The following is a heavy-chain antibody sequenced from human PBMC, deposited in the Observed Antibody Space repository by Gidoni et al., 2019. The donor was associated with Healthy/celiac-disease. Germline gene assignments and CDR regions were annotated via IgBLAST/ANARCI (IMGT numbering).Heavy chain of an antibody. Sequence: EVQLVESGGVLVQPGRSLRLSCTASGFTFGDSAMSWFRQAPGKGLEWVGFIRSKAYGGTTEYAASVKGRFTISRDDSKSIAYLQMNSLKTEDTAVYYCTRPGYTDYDILTGRGYYFDYWGQGTLVTVSS. V-gene: IGHV3-49*03. CDR1: GFTFGDSA. J-gene: IGHJ4*02. CDR2: IRSKAYGGTT. D-gene: IGHD3-9*01. CDR3: TRPGYTDYDILTGRGYYFDY.